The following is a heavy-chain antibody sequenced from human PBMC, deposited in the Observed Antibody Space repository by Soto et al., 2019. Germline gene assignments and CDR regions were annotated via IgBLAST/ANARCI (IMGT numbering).Heavy chain of an antibody. CDR3: AKDPTSYDSSAQFDS. J-gene: IGHJ4*02. D-gene: IGHD3-22*01. V-gene: IGHV3-23*01. Sequence: GGSLSLSCAASGFRFSLYAMNWVRQAPGKGLEWVSGISGGGGSTYYADSVKGRFTISRDNSKNTLYLQMNSLRVEDTAVYYCAKDPTSYDSSAQFDSWGQGTLVTVSS. CDR2: ISGGGGST. CDR1: GFRFSLYA.